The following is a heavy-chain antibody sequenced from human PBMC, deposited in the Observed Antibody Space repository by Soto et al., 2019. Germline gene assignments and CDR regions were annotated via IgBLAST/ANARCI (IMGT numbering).Heavy chain of an antibody. Sequence: QVQLVESGGEVVQPGRSLRLSCAGSGFTFNNYGMHWVRQAPGKGLEWVAVISYDGSYKYYADSVKGRFTISRDNSKNMLYLQMNSLRAEDTAVYYCAKDIRGANPWAYYFDYWGQGTLVTVSS. CDR3: AKDIRGANPWAYYFDY. CDR1: GFTFNNYG. J-gene: IGHJ4*02. CDR2: ISYDGSYK. D-gene: IGHD1-26*01. V-gene: IGHV3-30*18.